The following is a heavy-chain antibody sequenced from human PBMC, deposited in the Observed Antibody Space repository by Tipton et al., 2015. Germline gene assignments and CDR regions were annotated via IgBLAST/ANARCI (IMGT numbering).Heavy chain of an antibody. V-gene: IGHV4-61*08. Sequence: GLVKPSETLSLTCSVSGDSVNSGGYYWYWIRQSPGKGLEYIGYISYSGSTDYKSSLKSRVTISLDTSKNQISLKLSSVTAADTAVYYCARGGNNWFDPWGQGTLVTVSS. D-gene: IGHD2-15*01. CDR1: GDSVNSGGYY. CDR3: ARGGNNWFDP. CDR2: ISYSGST. J-gene: IGHJ5*02.